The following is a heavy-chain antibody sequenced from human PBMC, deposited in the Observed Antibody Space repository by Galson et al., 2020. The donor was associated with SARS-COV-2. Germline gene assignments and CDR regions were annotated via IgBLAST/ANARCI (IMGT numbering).Heavy chain of an antibody. D-gene: IGHD3-10*01. CDR1: EFSVRSNY. J-gene: IGHJ6*02. V-gene: IGHV3-53*05. CDR3: ACYGSGSLGYSYRMDL. CDR2: IYRGGGGII. Sequence: METGGSLRLSCAASEFSVRSNYMTWVRQAPGKGLEWVSVIYRGGGGIIYYPDSVKGRFTISRYNSKNTPYLQMNNLRTEDTALYYCACYGSGSLGYSYRMDLWGQGTTVTVSS.